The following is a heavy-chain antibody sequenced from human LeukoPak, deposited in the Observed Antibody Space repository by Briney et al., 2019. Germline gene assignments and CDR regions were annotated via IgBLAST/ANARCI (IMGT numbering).Heavy chain of an antibody. CDR1: GFTVSSNY. D-gene: IGHD6-19*01. Sequence: GGSLRLSCAASGFTVSSNYMSWVRQAPGKGLEWVPVIYSGGSTYYADSVKGRFTISRDNSKNTLYLQMNSLRAEDTAVYYCARASSGWLIDYWGQGTLVSVSS. J-gene: IGHJ4*02. CDR3: ARASSGWLIDY. CDR2: IYSGGST. V-gene: IGHV3-53*01.